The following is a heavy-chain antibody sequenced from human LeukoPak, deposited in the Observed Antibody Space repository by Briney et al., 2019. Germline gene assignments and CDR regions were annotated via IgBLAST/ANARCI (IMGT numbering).Heavy chain of an antibody. CDR3: ARTRGYNYGYSDD. D-gene: IGHD5-18*01. CDR2: ISGGSTVI. J-gene: IGHJ4*02. Sequence: GRSLRLSCAASGFTFSSYNMNWVRQPPGKGLEWVSYISGGSTVIDYADSVRGRFTISRDNAENSLYLQMNSLRGEDTAVYYCARTRGYNYGYSDDWGQGTLVTVSS. CDR1: GFTFSSYN. V-gene: IGHV3-48*01.